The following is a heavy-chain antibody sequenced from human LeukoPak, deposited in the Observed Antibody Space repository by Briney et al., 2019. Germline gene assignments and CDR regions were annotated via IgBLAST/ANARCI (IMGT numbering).Heavy chain of an antibody. CDR2: IIPILGTG. CDR1: GGTFINYA. CDR3: AIIYGSGSSLSNYYYGMDV. V-gene: IGHV1-69*13. Sequence: GASVTVSFKASGGTFINYAISWVRQAPGQGGEWMGGIIPILGTGNYAQKFQGRVTINADEATRKDYMELRSLRSEDTAVYYCAIIYGSGSSLSNYYYGMDVWGKGTTVTVSS. D-gene: IGHD3-10*01. J-gene: IGHJ6*04.